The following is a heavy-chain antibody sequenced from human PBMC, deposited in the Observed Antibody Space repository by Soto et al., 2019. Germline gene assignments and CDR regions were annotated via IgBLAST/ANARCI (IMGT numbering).Heavy chain of an antibody. V-gene: IGHV3-48*03. J-gene: IGHJ4*02. Sequence: GGSLRLSCAASGFTFSSYEMNWGRQAPGKGLEWVSYISSSGSAIYYADSVKGRFTISRDNAKNSLYLQMNSLRAEDTAVYYCARDAGYSHDYWGQGSLVTVSS. CDR3: ARDAGYSHDY. CDR1: GFTFSSYE. CDR2: ISSSGSAI. D-gene: IGHD5-18*01.